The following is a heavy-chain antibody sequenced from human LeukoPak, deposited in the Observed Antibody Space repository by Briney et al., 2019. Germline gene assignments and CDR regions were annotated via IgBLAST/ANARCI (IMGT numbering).Heavy chain of an antibody. V-gene: IGHV3-23*01. CDR1: GFTFSSYA. D-gene: IGHD2/OR15-2a*01. CDR3: AREGPRGNSQFDY. Sequence: GGSLRLSCAASGFTFSSYAMSWVRQAPGKGLEWVSAISGSGGSTYYADSVKGRLTISRDNSKNTLYLQMNSLRAEDTAIYYCAREGPRGNSQFDYWGQGTLVTVSS. J-gene: IGHJ4*02. CDR2: ISGSGGST.